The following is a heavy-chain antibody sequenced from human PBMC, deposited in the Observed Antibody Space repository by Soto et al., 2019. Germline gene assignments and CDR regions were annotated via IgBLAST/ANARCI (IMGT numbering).Heavy chain of an antibody. CDR3: ARTDIVTTNWFDP. D-gene: IGHD5-12*01. CDR1: GESFIGYY. V-gene: IGHV4-34*01. Sequence: KSSETLSLTCAVYGESFIGYYWTWIRQPPGKGLEWIGEINHRGSTNYNPSLKSRVTISIDTSKNQFSLKLTSVTAADTSVYCCARTDIVTTNWFDPWGQGTLVTVSS. J-gene: IGHJ5*02. CDR2: INHRGST.